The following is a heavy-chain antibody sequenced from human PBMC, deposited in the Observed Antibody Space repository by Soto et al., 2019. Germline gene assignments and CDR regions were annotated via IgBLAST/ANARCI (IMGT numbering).Heavy chain of an antibody. CDR2: IIPIFGTA. V-gene: IGHV1-69*13. Sequence: GASVKVSCKASGGTFSSYAISWVRQAPGQGLEWMGGIIPIFGTANYAQKFQGRVTITADESTSTAYMELSSLRSEDTAVYYCARDERRRGGGAAAGTYYYGMDVWGQGTTVTVSS. J-gene: IGHJ6*02. CDR3: ARDERRRGGGAAAGTYYYGMDV. CDR1: GGTFSSYA. D-gene: IGHD6-13*01.